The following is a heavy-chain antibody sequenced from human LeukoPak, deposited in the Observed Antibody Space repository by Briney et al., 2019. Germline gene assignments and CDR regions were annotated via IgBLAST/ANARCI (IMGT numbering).Heavy chain of an antibody. CDR3: AREGTSFYGMDV. J-gene: IGHJ6*02. D-gene: IGHD2-2*01. V-gene: IGHV1-8*01. Sequence: GASVKVSCTASGYTFTSYDINWVRQATGQGLEWMGWMNPNSGNTGYAQKFQGRVTMTRNTSISTAYMELSSLRSEDTAVYYCAREGTSFYGMDVWGQGTTVTVSS. CDR2: MNPNSGNT. CDR1: GYTFTSYD.